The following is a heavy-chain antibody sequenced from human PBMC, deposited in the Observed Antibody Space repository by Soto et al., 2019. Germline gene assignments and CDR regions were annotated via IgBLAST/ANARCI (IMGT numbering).Heavy chain of an antibody. CDR3: ARECDV. J-gene: IGHJ6*02. CDR1: SGSISSCGYY. Sequence: QVQLQESGPGLVKPSQTLSLTCTVYSGSISSCGYYWSWIRQHPGKGLEWIGYIYYSGSTYYNPSFQSRITISVDTYKHQFSLKQSSVTAADTAVYYCARECDVWGQGTTGTDYS. V-gene: IGHV4-31*03. CDR2: IYYSGST.